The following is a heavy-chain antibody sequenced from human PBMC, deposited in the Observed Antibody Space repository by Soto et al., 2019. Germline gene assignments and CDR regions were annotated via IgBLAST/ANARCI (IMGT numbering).Heavy chain of an antibody. CDR1: GFTFSSYS. J-gene: IGHJ4*02. V-gene: IGHV3-21*01. CDR2: ISSSSSYI. D-gene: IGHD5-18*01. CDR3: AREGGDTAMDY. Sequence: GGSLRLSCAASGFTFSSYSMNWVRQAPGKGLEWVSSISSSSSYIYYADPVKGRFTISRDNAKNSLYLQMNSLRAEDTAVYYCAREGGDTAMDYWGQGTLVTVSS.